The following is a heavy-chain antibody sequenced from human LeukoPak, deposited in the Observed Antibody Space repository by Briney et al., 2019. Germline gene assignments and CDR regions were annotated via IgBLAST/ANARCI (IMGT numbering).Heavy chain of an antibody. J-gene: IGHJ4*02. V-gene: IGHV3-21*04. CDR2: ISSSSNYI. D-gene: IGHD5-12*01. CDR1: EFTFSSYS. CDR3: VKEVVATIPPL. Sequence: GGSLRLSCAASEFTFSSYSMNWVRQAPGKGLEWVSSISSSSNYIYYADSVKGRFTISRDNSKNTLFLQMNSLRAEDTAVYYCVKEVVATIPPLWGQGTLVTVSS.